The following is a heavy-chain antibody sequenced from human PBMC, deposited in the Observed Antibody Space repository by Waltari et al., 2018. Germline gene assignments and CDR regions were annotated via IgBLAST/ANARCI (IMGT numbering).Heavy chain of an antibody. D-gene: IGHD1-20*01. J-gene: IGHJ5*02. CDR1: GYSFSNSW. CDR2: MDPSDPYI. CDR3: AMDDAPTSINYFDP. V-gene: IGHV5-10-1*03. Sequence: EVQLVQSGAEVRKPGESLRISCQGSGYSFSNSWLNWVRQMPGKGLEWMGKMDPSDPYITYTRSFEGHVTIAVDRSISTAYLQWSSPEASDTAVYYWAMDDAPTSINYFDPWGQGTLVTVSS.